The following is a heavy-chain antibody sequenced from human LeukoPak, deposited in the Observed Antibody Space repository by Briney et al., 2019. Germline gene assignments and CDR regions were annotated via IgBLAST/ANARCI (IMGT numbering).Heavy chain of an antibody. D-gene: IGHD3-10*01. Sequence: GGSLRLSCAASGFTFSSYEMNWVRQAPGKGLEWVAYISSSGSTIYYEDSVKGRFTISRDNAKNSLYLQMNSLRAEDTAMYYCARDTYGSGNSYNAPLDYWGQGTLVTVSS. CDR2: ISSSGSTI. CDR1: GFTFSSYE. V-gene: IGHV3-48*03. J-gene: IGHJ4*02. CDR3: ARDTYGSGNSYNAPLDY.